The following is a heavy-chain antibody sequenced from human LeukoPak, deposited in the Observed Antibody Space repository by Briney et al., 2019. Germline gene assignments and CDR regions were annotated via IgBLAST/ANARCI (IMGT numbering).Heavy chain of an antibody. J-gene: IGHJ4*02. Sequence: ASVKVSCKASGGTFSSYAISWVRQAPGQGLEWMGGIIPIFGTANYAQTFQGRVTITTDESTSTAYMELSSLRSEDTAVYYCAREMRGGYFDYWGQGTLVTVSS. CDR1: GGTFSSYA. V-gene: IGHV1-69*05. CDR3: AREMRGGYFDY. D-gene: IGHD3-16*01. CDR2: IIPIFGTA.